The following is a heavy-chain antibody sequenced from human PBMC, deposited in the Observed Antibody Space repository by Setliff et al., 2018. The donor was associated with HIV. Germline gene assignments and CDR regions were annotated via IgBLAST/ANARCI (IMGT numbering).Heavy chain of an antibody. CDR2: VFYSGGS. CDR1: GDSISTGRYY. D-gene: IGHD6-6*01. V-gene: IGHV4-39*07. Sequence: PSETLSLTCTVSGDSISTGRYYWGWIRQPPGKGLEWIGSVFYSGGSYYTPSLKSRVTISVDTSENQFSLKLSSVTAADTAVYYCARSDGQLDPYYYYGMDVWGQGTTVTVSS. J-gene: IGHJ6*02. CDR3: ARSDGQLDPYYYYGMDV.